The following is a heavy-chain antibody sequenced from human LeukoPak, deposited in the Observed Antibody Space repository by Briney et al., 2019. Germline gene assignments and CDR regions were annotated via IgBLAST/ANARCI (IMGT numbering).Heavy chain of an antibody. CDR3: ARDSARDRWELLPFDY. J-gene: IGHJ4*02. V-gene: IGHV3-30*03. D-gene: IGHD1-26*01. CDR2: ISFDGSKE. CDR1: GFMFISHG. Sequence: PGGSLRLSCAASGFMFISHGMHWVRQAPGKGLEWVAVISFDGSKEYYADSVKGRFTISRDNAKNSLYLQMNSLRDEDTAVYYCARDSARDRWELLPFDYWGQGTLVTVSS.